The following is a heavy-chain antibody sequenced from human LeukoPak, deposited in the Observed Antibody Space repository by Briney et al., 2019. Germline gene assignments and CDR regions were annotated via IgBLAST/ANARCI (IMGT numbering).Heavy chain of an antibody. CDR2: IRNSGSLI. CDR1: GFTFRTYR. CDR3: SISISTPF. J-gene: IGHJ4*02. D-gene: IGHD1-14*01. Sequence: PRGSLRLSCAAAGFTFRTYRMNSVRQAPGKGLGWISYIRNSGSLIYYADSVKGRFSLSRDNAKNSMYLHMNSLRQEDTAVYYCSISISTPFWRQGTLVIVSS. V-gene: IGHV3-48*02.